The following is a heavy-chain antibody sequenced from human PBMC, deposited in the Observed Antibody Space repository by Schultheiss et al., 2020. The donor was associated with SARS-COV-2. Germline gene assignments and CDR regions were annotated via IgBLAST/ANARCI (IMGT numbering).Heavy chain of an antibody. CDR1: GFTFSTYW. CDR3: ARDPGNSISWYRPEAFDV. CDR2: IKSDGRST. D-gene: IGHD6-13*01. V-gene: IGHV3-74*01. Sequence: GGSLRLSCAASGFTFSTYWMHWVRQAPGKGLVWVSRIKSDGRSTNYADSVKGRFTISRNNSKNTLSLQMNSLRAEDTAVYYCARDPGNSISWYRPEAFDVWGQGTLVTVSS. J-gene: IGHJ3*01.